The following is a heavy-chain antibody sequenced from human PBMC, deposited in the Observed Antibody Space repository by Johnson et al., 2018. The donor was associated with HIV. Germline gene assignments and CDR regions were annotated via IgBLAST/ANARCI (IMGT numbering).Heavy chain of an antibody. CDR2: ISYDGSNK. CDR1: GFTFSSYA. CDR3: ASTSSGWFYAFDI. Sequence: QVQLVESGGGVVQPGRSLRLSCAASGFTFSSYAMHWVRQAPGKALEWVAVISYDGSNKYYADSVKGRFTISRDNSKNTLYLQMNSLRAEDTAVYYCASTSSGWFYAFDIWGQGTMVTVSS. V-gene: IGHV3-30-3*01. J-gene: IGHJ3*02. D-gene: IGHD6-19*01.